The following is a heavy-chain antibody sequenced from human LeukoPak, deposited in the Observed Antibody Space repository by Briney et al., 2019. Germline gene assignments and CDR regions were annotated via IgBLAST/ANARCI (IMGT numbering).Heavy chain of an antibody. J-gene: IGHJ4*02. D-gene: IGHD5-24*01. CDR2: IYCSGST. CDR1: GGSISSSSYY. V-gene: IGHV4-39*07. CDR3: ARTRWLQLPAFDY. Sequence: SETLSLACTVSGGSISSSSYYWGWIRQPPGKGLEWIGSIYCSGSTYYNPSLKSRVTISVDTSKNQFSLKLSSVTAADTAAYYCARTRWLQLPAFDYWGQGTLVTVSS.